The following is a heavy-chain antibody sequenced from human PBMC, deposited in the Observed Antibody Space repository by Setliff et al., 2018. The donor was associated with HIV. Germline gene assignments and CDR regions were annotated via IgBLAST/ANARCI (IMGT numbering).Heavy chain of an antibody. J-gene: IGHJ3*02. V-gene: IGHV3-15*06. Sequence: PGGSLRLSCAASGFTFRNAWMSWVRQAPGKGLEWVGRIKSKSDGGAVHYAAPVKAKFTISRGDSQNTLYLEMNSLSAEDTAVYHCAKVEKYNSAWYAPMSDPFDIWGQGTMVTVSS. CDR1: GFTFRNAW. D-gene: IGHD6-19*01. CDR2: IKSKSDGGAV. CDR3: AKVEKYNSAWYAPMSDPFDI.